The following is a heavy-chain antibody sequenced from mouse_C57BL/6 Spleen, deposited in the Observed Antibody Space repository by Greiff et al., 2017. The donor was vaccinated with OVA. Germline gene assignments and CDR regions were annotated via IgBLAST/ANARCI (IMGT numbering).Heavy chain of an antibody. Sequence: EVKLVESVAELVRPGASVKLSCTASGFNIKNTYMHWVKQRPEQGLEWIGRIDPANGNTKYAPKFQGKATITADTSSNTAYLQLSSLTSEDTAIYYCARPDYYGRGYFDYWGQGTTLTVSS. CDR2: IDPANGNT. D-gene: IGHD1-1*01. V-gene: IGHV14-3*01. CDR1: GFNIKNTY. J-gene: IGHJ2*01. CDR3: ARPDYYGRGYFDY.